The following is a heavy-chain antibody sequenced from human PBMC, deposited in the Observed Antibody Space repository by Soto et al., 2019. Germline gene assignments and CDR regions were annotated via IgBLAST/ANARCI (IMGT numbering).Heavy chain of an antibody. V-gene: IGHV1-18*04. CDR2: ISAYNGNT. D-gene: IGHD6-13*01. CDR3: AGDGGYSSSWFYYYGMDV. J-gene: IGHJ6*02. CDR1: GYTFTSYG. Sequence: QVQLVQSGAEVKKPGASVKVSCKASGYTFTSYGISWVRQAPGQGLEWMGWISAYNGNTNYAQKLQGRVTMTTATSTSTAYMERRSLRSDDTAVYYCAGDGGYSSSWFYYYGMDVWGQGTTVTVSS.